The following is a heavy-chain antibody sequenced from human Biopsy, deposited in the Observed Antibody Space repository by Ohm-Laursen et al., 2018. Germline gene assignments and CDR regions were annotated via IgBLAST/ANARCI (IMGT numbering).Heavy chain of an antibody. CDR3: ARRLPLRGYAFDV. V-gene: IGHV4-59*08. CDR2: IYYRGNT. D-gene: IGHD3-10*01. Sequence: SQTLSLTCTVSGDSITTYYWNWIRQAPGKGLEWIGNIYYRGNTNYSPSLKSRVTISLGTSKNQFSLKLNSVTATDTAVYYCARRLPLRGYAFDVWGQGTLVTVSS. J-gene: IGHJ3*01. CDR1: GDSITTYY.